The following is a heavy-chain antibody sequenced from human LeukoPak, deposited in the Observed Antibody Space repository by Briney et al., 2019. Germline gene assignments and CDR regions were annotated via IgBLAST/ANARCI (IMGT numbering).Heavy chain of an antibody. Sequence: GGSLRLSCAASGFTFDDYAMHWVRQAPGKGLEWVSGISWNSGSIGYADSVKGRFTISRDNAKNSLYLQMNSLRAEDTALYYCAKDISGIAAAGSWFDPWGQGTLVTVSS. V-gene: IGHV3-9*01. CDR3: AKDISGIAAAGSWFDP. D-gene: IGHD6-13*01. CDR1: GFTFDDYA. J-gene: IGHJ5*02. CDR2: ISWNSGSI.